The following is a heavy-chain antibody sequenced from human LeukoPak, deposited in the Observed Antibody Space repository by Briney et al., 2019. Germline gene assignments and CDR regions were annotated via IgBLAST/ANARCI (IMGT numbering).Heavy chain of an antibody. J-gene: IGHJ6*03. V-gene: IGHV3-21*01. Sequence: TGGPLRLSCAASGFTFDDYGMSWVRQAPGKGLEWVSSISSSSSYIYYADSVKGRFTISRDNAKNSLYLQMNSLRAEDTAVYYCASWSLGYCSSTSCYGYYYMDVWGKGTTVTVSS. D-gene: IGHD2-2*01. CDR2: ISSSSSYI. CDR3: ASWSLGYCSSTSCYGYYYMDV. CDR1: GFTFDDYG.